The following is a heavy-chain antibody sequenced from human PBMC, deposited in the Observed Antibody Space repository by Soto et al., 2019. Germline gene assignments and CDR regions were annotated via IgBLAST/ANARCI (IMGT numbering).Heavy chain of an antibody. CDR1: GGSISSGGYS. CDR2: IYHSGST. V-gene: IGHV4-30-2*01. J-gene: IGHJ4*02. CDR3: AAGGGLPRYY. Sequence: QLQLQESGSGLVKPSQTLSLTCAVSGGSISSGGYSWSWIRQPPGKGLEWIGYIYHSGSTYHNPSLKGRGTIAVDRSKNQLALKLSSVTAADTAVYYCAAGGGLPRYYWGQGTLVTVSS. D-gene: IGHD1-26*01.